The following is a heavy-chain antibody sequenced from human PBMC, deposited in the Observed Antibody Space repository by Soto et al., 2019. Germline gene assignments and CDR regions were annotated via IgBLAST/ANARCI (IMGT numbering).Heavy chain of an antibody. D-gene: IGHD2-15*01. J-gene: IGHJ5*02. CDR1: GYTFTSYG. V-gene: IGHV1-18*01. CDR3: ASDVAIGYCSVGRRSPPSFVP. Sequence: ASVKVSCKASGYTFTSYGISWVRQAPGQGLEWMGWISAYNGNTNYAQKLQGRVTMTTDTSTSTAYMELRSLRSDDTAVYYCASDVAIGYCSVGRRSPPSFVPCGQATLVTLSS. CDR2: ISAYNGNT.